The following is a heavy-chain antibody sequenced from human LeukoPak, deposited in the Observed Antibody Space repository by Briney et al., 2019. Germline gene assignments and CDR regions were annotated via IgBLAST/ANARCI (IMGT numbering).Heavy chain of an antibody. Sequence: SETLSLTCAVYGGSFSGYYWSWIRQPPGKGLEWIGEANHSGSTNYNPSLKSRVTISVDTSKNQFSLKLSSVTAADTAVYYCASGGAITMVRGVITYFDYWGQGTLVTVSS. CDR1: GGSFSGYY. D-gene: IGHD3-10*01. CDR2: ANHSGST. J-gene: IGHJ4*02. CDR3: ASGGAITMVRGVITYFDY. V-gene: IGHV4-34*01.